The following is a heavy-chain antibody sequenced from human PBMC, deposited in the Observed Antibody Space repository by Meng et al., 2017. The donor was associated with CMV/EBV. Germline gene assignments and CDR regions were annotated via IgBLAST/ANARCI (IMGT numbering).Heavy chain of an antibody. V-gene: IGHV4-38-2*02. D-gene: IGHD2-2*01. CDR2: IYHSGCT. CDR3: ARERGFVVVVPAANGPFDY. CDR1: GYSISSGYY. J-gene: IGHJ4*02. Sequence: SETLSLTCTVSGYSISSGYYWGWIRQPPGKGLEWIGSIYHSGCTYYNPSLKSRVTTSVDTSKNQFSLKLSSVTAADTAVYYCARERGFVVVVPAANGPFDYWGQGTLVTVSS.